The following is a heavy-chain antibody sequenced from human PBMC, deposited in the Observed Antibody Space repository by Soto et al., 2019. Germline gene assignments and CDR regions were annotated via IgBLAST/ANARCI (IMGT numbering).Heavy chain of an antibody. Sequence: GGSLRLSCAASGFTFSSYSMNWVRQAPGKGLEWVSYISSSSSTIYYADSVKGRFTISRDNAKNSLYLQMNSLRAEDTAVYYCAREYPQYYDFWSGYLKEYYYYMDVWGKGTTVTVSS. CDR2: ISSSSSTI. V-gene: IGHV3-48*01. J-gene: IGHJ6*03. CDR3: AREYPQYYDFWSGYLKEYYYYMDV. D-gene: IGHD3-3*01. CDR1: GFTFSSYS.